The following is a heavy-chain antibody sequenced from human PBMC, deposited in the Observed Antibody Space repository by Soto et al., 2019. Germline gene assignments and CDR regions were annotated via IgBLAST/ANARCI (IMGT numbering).Heavy chain of an antibody. D-gene: IGHD2-21*02. CDR3: ARGAPSRYCCGDCYWVDY. V-gene: IGHV4-31*03. J-gene: IGHJ4*02. CDR2: IYYSGST. CDR1: GGSISSGCYY. Sequence: QVQLQESGPGLVKPSQTLSLTCTVSGGSISSGCYYWSWIRQHPGKGLEWIGYIYYSGSTYYNPSLKSRVTISVDTYKNQFYLKLSSVTAADTAVYYCARGAPSRYCCGDCYWVDYWGQGTLVTVSS.